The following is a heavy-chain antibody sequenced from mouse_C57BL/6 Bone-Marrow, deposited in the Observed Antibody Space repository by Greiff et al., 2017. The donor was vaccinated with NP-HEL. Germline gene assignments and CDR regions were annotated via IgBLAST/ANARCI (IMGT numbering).Heavy chain of an antibody. CDR3: ARPSGYGRKVYAMDD. J-gene: IGHJ4*01. V-gene: IGHV5-12*01. CDR2: ISNGGGST. D-gene: IGHD2-2*01. CDR1: GFTFSDYY. Sequence: EVQLVESGGGLVQPGGSLKLSCAASGFTFSDYYMYWVRQTPEKRLEWVAYISNGGGSTYYPDTVKGRFTISRDNAKNTLYLQMSRLKSEDTAMYYCARPSGYGRKVYAMDDWGQGTSVTVSS.